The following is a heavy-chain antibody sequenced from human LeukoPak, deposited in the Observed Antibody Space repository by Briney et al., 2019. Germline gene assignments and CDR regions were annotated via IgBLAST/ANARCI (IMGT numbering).Heavy chain of an antibody. V-gene: IGHV3-48*03. CDR3: ARVPTVGSGGYQFDY. CDR1: GFTFSSYE. CDR2: TSSSGSTI. J-gene: IGHJ4*02. D-gene: IGHD2-15*01. Sequence: SGGSLRLSCAASGFTFSSYEMNWVRQAPGKGVEWVSYTSSSGSTIYYADSVKDRFTISRDNAKKSLYLQMNSLRAEDTAVYYCARVPTVGSGGYQFDYWGQGTLVTVSS.